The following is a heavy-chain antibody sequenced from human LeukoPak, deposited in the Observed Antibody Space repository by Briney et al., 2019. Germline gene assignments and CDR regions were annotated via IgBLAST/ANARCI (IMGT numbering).Heavy chain of an antibody. J-gene: IGHJ4*02. V-gene: IGHV4-59*01. CDR3: ARLRYSGYVKYYFDY. CDR1: GGSISSYY. Sequence: SETLSHTCTVSGGSISSYYWSWIRQPPRKGLECIGYIYFSGSTNYSPSLKSRVTISVDTSKNQFSLKLISVTAADTAVYYCARLRYSGYVKYYFDYWGQGTLVTVSS. D-gene: IGHD5-12*01. CDR2: IYFSGST.